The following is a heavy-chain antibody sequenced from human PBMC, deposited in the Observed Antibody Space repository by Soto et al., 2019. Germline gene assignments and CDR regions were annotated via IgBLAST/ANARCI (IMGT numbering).Heavy chain of an antibody. J-gene: IGHJ4*02. V-gene: IGHV1-18*01. CDR1: GYTFNTYG. CDR3: ARGRPHDF. CDR2: LSVYNGNT. Sequence: QVQLVQSGAEVKKPGASVKVSCKASGYTFNTYGISWVRQAPGQGLEWMGWLSVYNGNTNYAQKFQGRVTVTTDTPTSTAYMELRSLTSDDTAVYYCARGRPHDFWGQGALVTVSS.